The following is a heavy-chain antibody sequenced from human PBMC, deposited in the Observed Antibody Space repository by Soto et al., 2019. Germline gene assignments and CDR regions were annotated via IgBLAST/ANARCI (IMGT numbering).Heavy chain of an antibody. CDR3: ARRHEKVINNYYYYYMDV. D-gene: IGHD3-10*01. J-gene: IGHJ6*03. CDR1: GGSISSSSYY. Sequence: SETLSLTCTVSGGSISSSSYYWGWIRQPPGKGLEWIGSIYYSGSTYYNPSLKSRVTISVDTSKNPFSLKLSSVTAADTAVYYCARRHEKVINNYYYYYMDVWGKGTTVTVSS. CDR2: IYYSGST. V-gene: IGHV4-39*01.